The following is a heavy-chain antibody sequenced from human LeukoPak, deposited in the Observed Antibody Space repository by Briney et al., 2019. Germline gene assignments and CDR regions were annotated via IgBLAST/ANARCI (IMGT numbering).Heavy chain of an antibody. CDR2: ISGSGTTT. V-gene: IGHV3-23*01. CDR3: AKGVRPVVAATYFDY. CDR1: GVTFSSYS. Sequence: GGSLRLSCAASGVTFSSYSMSWVRQAPGKGLEWVSIISGSGTTTDYADSVKGRFTISRDNSKNTLYLQMNSLRAEDTAVYYCAKGVRPVVAATYFDYWGQGTLVTVS. J-gene: IGHJ4*02. D-gene: IGHD2-15*01.